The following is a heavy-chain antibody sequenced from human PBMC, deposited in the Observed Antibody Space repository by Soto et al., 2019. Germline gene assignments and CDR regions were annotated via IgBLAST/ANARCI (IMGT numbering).Heavy chain of an antibody. CDR2: IYHSGSI. Sequence: PSETLSLTCTVSNASISSRKWWTWVRQTPGKGLEWIGEIYHSGSINHNPSLKSRVTISVDTSNNQFSLKMSSVTAADTAVDYRAHYSSGRAFDIWGQGTMVTVSS. J-gene: IGHJ3*02. CDR3: AHYSSGRAFDI. D-gene: IGHD6-19*01. CDR1: NASISSRKW. V-gene: IGHV4-4*02.